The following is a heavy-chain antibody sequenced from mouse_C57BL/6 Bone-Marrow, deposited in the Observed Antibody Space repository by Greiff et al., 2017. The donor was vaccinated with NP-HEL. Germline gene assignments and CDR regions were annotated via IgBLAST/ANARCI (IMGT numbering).Heavy chain of an antibody. V-gene: IGHV5-15*01. CDR2: ISNLAYSI. J-gene: IGHJ4*01. CDR1: GFTFSDYG. Sequence: EVKLMESGGGLVQPGGSLKLSCAASGFTFSDYGMAWVRQAPRKGPEWVAFISNLAYSIYYADPVTGRFTIARENAKNTLYLEMSSLRSEDTAMYYCARLGAPYYSKYYYAMDYWGQGTSVTVSS. D-gene: IGHD2-5*01. CDR3: ARLGAPYYSKYYYAMDY.